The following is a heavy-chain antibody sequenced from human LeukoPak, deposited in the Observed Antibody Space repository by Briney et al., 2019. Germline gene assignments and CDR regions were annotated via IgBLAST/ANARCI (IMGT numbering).Heavy chain of an antibody. CDR1: GFTFSSYE. J-gene: IGHJ4*02. V-gene: IGHV3-48*03. Sequence: SGGSLRLSCAASGFTFSSYEMNWVRQAPGKGLEWVSYISSSGSTIYYADSVKGRFTISRDNAKNLLYLQMNSLRAEDTAVYYCARDLFLEWLLTSGSYFDYWGQGTLVTVSS. CDR2: ISSSGSTI. CDR3: ARDLFLEWLLTSGSYFDY. D-gene: IGHD3-3*01.